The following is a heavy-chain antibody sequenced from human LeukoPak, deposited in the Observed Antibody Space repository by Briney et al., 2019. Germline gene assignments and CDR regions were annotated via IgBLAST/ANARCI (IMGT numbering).Heavy chain of an antibody. Sequence: ASVKVSCKASGYTFTSYGNSWVRQAPGQGLEWMGWISAYNGNTNYAQKLQGRVTMTTDTSTSTAYMELRSLRSDDTAVYYCAREWFGELYKDYWGQGTLVTVSS. J-gene: IGHJ4*02. CDR2: ISAYNGNT. CDR1: GYTFTSYG. CDR3: AREWFGELYKDY. V-gene: IGHV1-18*01. D-gene: IGHD3-10*01.